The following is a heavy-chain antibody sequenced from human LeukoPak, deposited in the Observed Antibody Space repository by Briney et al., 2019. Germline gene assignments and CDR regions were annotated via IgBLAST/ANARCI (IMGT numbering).Heavy chain of an antibody. D-gene: IGHD6-19*01. CDR3: AEETHSSGWFWGDY. CDR1: GYTFTTYD. V-gene: IGHV1-8*01. Sequence: PQASVKVSCKASGYTFTTYDINWVRQATGQGLEWMGWMNPNSGNTGYAQKFQGRVTITADKSTSTAYMELSSLRSEDTAVYYCAEETHSSGWFWGDYWGQGTLVTVSS. J-gene: IGHJ4*02. CDR2: MNPNSGNT.